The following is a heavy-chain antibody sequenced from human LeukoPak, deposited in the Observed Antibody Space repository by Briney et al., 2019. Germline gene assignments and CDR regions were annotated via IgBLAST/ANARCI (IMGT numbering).Heavy chain of an antibody. CDR3: ARGSDDGENWFDH. V-gene: IGHV1-2*06. CDR1: GYTFTGYY. J-gene: IGHJ5*02. Sequence: ASVKVSCKASGYTFTGYYMQWVRQAPGQGLEWMGRINPKSGGTNYAQKFQGRVTMTRDTSISTAYMELSGLRSDDAAVYYCARGSDDGENWFDHWGQGTLVTVSS. CDR2: INPKSGGT. D-gene: IGHD3-10*01.